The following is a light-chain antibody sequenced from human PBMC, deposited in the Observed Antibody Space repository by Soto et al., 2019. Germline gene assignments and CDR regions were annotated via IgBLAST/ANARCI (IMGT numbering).Light chain of an antibody. CDR1: SSNIGAGYD. J-gene: IGLJ3*02. CDR2: GNS. CDR3: QSYDSSLSGWV. Sequence: QSVLTPPPSVSGAPGQRVTISCTGSSSNIGAGYDVHWYQQLPGTAPKLLIYGNSNRPSGVPDRFSGSKSGTSASLAITGLQAEDEADYYCQSYDSSLSGWVFGGGNKLTVL. V-gene: IGLV1-40*01.